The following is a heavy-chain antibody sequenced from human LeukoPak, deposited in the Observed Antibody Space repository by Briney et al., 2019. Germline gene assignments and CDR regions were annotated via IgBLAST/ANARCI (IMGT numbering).Heavy chain of an antibody. CDR3: ARGYCSDDCFTLFVY. D-gene: IGHD2-21*02. V-gene: IGHV1-2*02. CDR1: GYTFTGYY. CDR2: INPNSGGT. Sequence: GASVTLSCKASGYTFTGYYMNWVRQAPGQGLEWMGWINPNSGGTNYAQKFQGRVTMTRDTSISTAYMELSSLRSDDTAVYYCARGYCSDDCFTLFVYWGERVLVTVSS. J-gene: IGHJ4*02.